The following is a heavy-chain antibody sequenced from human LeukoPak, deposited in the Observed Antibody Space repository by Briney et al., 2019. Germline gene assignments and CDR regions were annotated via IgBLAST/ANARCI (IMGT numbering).Heavy chain of an antibody. CDR2: ISSSSSYI. J-gene: IGHJ4*02. CDR1: GFTFSSYS. D-gene: IGHD6-19*01. CDR3: ARGSSSGSTFLDY. Sequence: GGSLRLSCAASGFTFSSYSMNWARQAPGKGLEWVSSISSSSSYIYYADSVKGRFTISRDNAKNSLYLQMNSLRAEDTAVYYCARGSSSGSTFLDYWGQGTLVTVSS. V-gene: IGHV3-21*01.